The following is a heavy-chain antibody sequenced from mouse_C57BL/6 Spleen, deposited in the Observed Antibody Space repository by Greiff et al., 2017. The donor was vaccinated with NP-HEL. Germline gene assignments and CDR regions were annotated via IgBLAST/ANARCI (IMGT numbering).Heavy chain of an antibody. CDR1: GYTFTSYW. Sequence: QVQLQQPGAELVKPGASVKMSCKASGYTFTSYWITWVKQRPGQGLEWIGDIYPGSGSTNYNEKFKSKATLTVDTSSSTAYIQLSSLTSEDSAVYYCAREALGNWYFDVWGTGTTVTVSS. CDR3: AREALGNWYFDV. V-gene: IGHV1-55*01. CDR2: IYPGSGST. J-gene: IGHJ1*03.